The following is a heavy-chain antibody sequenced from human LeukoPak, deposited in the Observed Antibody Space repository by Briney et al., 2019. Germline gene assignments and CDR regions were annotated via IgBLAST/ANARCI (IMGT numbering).Heavy chain of an antibody. V-gene: IGHV3-21*01. CDR3: ARSGTTVPWMAY. Sequence: GGSLRLSCAASGFTFSSYSMNWVRQAPGKGLEWVSSISSSSSYIYYADSVKGRFTISRDNAKNSLYLQMNSLRAEDTAVYYCARSGTTVPWMAYWGQGTLITVSS. CDR1: GFTFSSYS. D-gene: IGHD4-17*01. CDR2: ISSSSSYI. J-gene: IGHJ4*02.